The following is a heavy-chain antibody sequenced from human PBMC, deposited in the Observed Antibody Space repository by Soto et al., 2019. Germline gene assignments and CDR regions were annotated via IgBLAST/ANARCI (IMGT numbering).Heavy chain of an antibody. CDR2: IYYSGST. J-gene: IGHJ5*02. V-gene: IGHV4-59*08. CDR3: ARAKAPLYSSSWYWFDP. Sequence: PSETLSLTCTVSVGSISSYYWICIRQPPGKGLEWIGYIYYSGSTNYNPSLKSRVTISVDTSKNQFSLKLSSVTAADTAVYYCARAKAPLYSSSWYWFDPWGQGTLVTVSS. D-gene: IGHD6-13*01. CDR1: VGSISSYY.